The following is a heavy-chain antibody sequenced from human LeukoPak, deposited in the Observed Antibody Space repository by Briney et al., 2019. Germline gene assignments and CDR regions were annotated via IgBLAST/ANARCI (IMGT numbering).Heavy chain of an antibody. D-gene: IGHD3-22*01. CDR1: GFTFNNYA. Sequence: GGSLRLSCAASGFTFNNYAMHWVRQAPGKGLEWVAVKSYDGSNKYYADSVKGRFTISRDNSKNTLYLQMNSLRAEDTAVYYCATDEGSSGYYSQGDYWGQGTLVTVSS. V-gene: IGHV3-30-3*01. J-gene: IGHJ4*02. CDR2: KSYDGSNK. CDR3: ATDEGSSGYYSQGDY.